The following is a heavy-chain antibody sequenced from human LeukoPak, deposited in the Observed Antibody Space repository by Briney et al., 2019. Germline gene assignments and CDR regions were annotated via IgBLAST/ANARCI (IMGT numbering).Heavy chain of an antibody. CDR3: ARYYYGSGFFDY. V-gene: IGHV3-7*01. CDR2: IKQDGSET. D-gene: IGHD3-10*01. CDR1: GFTFSTYW. J-gene: IGHJ4*02. Sequence: GRSLRLSCAASGFTFSTYWMTWVRQAPGKGLEWVANIKQDGSETYYVDSVKGRFTISRDNAKNSLYLQMNSLRAEDTAVYYCARYYYGSGFFDYWGQGTLVTVSS.